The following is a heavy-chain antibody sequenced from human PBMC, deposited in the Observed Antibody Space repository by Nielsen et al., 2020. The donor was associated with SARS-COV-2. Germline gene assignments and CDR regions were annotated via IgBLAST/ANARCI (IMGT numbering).Heavy chain of an antibody. CDR1: GFSVSSHD. CDR3: AIIWSGYTDAFDI. Sequence: GGSLRLSCAASGFSVSSHDMNWVRQAPGKGLQWVSLIYSDGSTKYADSVKGRFTISRDNAKNSLYLQMNSLRAEDTAVYYCAIIWSGYTDAFDIWGQGTMVTVSS. V-gene: IGHV3-53*01. CDR2: IYSDGST. D-gene: IGHD3-3*01. J-gene: IGHJ3*02.